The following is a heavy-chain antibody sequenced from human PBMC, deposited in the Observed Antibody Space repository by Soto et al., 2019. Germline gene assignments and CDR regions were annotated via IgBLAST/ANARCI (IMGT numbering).Heavy chain of an antibody. J-gene: IGHJ6*03. CDR3: ASSDYYYYYMDV. CDR1: GDSVSSNSAA. Sequence: PSQTLSLTCAISGDSVSSNSAAWNWIRQSPSRGLEWLGRTYYRSKWYNDYAVPVKSRITINPDTSKNQFSLQPNSVTPEDTAVYYCASSDYYYYYMDVWGKGTTVTVSS. CDR2: TYYRSKWYN. V-gene: IGHV6-1*01.